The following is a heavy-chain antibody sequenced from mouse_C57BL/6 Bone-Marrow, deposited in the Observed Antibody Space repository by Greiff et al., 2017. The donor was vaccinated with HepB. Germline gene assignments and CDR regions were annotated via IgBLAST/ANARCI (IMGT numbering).Heavy chain of an antibody. D-gene: IGHD1-1*01. J-gene: IGHJ2*01. CDR3: ALYYYGSSYFDY. Sequence: QVQLQQPGAELVKPGASVKISCKASGYAFSSSWMNWVKQRPGKGLEWIGRIYPGDGDTNYNGKFKGKATLTADKSSSTAYMQLSSLTSEDSAVYFCALYYYGSSYFDYWGQGTTLTVSS. V-gene: IGHV1-82*01. CDR1: GYAFSSSW. CDR2: IYPGDGDT.